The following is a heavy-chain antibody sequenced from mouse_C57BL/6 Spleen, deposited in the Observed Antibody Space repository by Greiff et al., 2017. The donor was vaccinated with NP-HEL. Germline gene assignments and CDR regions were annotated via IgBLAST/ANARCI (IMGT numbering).Heavy chain of an antibody. CDR3: ARDHPFYGSSPY. D-gene: IGHD1-1*01. Sequence: ESGPGLVKPSQSLSLTCSVTGYSITSGYYWNWIRQFPGNKLEWMGYISYDGSNNYNPSLKNRISITRDTSKNQFFLKLNSVTTEDTATYYCARDHPFYGSSPYWGQGTLVTVSA. V-gene: IGHV3-6*01. CDR1: GYSITSGYY. J-gene: IGHJ3*01. CDR2: ISYDGSN.